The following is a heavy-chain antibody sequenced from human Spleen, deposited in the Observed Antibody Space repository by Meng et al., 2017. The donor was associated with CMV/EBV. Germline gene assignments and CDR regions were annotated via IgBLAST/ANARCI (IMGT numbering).Heavy chain of an antibody. Sequence: VQLLQGGAGRFKPSESLSLPCAVYGGSFSGYYWSWIRQPPGKGLEWIGEINHSGSTNYNPSLKSRVTISVDTSKNQFSLKLSSVTAADTAVYYCATSTGDGGTMGYWGQGTLVTVSS. J-gene: IGHJ4*02. D-gene: IGHD7-27*01. CDR1: GGSFSGYY. CDR3: ATSTGDGGTMGY. CDR2: INHSGST. V-gene: IGHV4-34*01.